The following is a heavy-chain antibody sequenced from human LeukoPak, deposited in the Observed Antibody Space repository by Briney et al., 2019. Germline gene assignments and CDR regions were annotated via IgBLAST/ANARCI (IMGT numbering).Heavy chain of an antibody. J-gene: IGHJ4*02. Sequence: GRSLRLSCAASGFTFSSYGMHWVRQAPGKGLEWVAVIPYDGSNKYYADSVKGRFTISRDNSKNTLYLQMNSLRAEDTAVYYCAKEDYDSSGYLYWGQGTLVTVSS. D-gene: IGHD3-22*01. CDR1: GFTFSSYG. CDR2: IPYDGSNK. CDR3: AKEDYDSSGYLY. V-gene: IGHV3-30*18.